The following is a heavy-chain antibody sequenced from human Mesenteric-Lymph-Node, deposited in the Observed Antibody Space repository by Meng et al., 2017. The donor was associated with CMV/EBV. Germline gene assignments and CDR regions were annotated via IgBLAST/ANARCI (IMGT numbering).Heavy chain of an antibody. CDR2: ISRSSRYI. J-gene: IGHJ4*02. CDR3: ARPLYDSSGLFDY. CDR1: GFTLSSYT. V-gene: IGHV3-21*01. Sequence: GESLKISCAASGFTLSSYTMNWVRQAPGKGLEWVSSISRSSRYIYYADSVQGRFTISRDNAKNSLYLQMNSLRAEDTAVYYCARPLYDSSGLFDYWGQGTLVTVSS. D-gene: IGHD3-22*01.